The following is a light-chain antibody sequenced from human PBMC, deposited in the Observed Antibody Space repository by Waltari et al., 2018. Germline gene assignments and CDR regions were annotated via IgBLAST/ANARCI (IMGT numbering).Light chain of an antibody. CDR2: QDS. Sequence: SYELTQPPSVSVSPGQTASITCSGAKLGDKYACWYQQKPGQSPMLVIDQDSKRPPGSPERFSGSNSGNTATLTISGTQAMDEADYYCQAWDSSYVVFGGGTKLTVL. CDR3: QAWDSSYVV. J-gene: IGLJ2*01. CDR1: KLGDKY. V-gene: IGLV3-1*01.